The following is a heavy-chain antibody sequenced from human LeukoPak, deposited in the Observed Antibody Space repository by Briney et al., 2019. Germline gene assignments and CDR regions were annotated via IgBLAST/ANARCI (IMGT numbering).Heavy chain of an antibody. D-gene: IGHD3-22*01. CDR2: IIPIFGTA. Sequence: ASVKVSCKASGGTFSSHAISWVRQAPGQGLEWMGGIIPIFGTANYAQKFQGRVTITADESTSTAYMELSSLRSEDTAVYYCARGDDSSGYPLYYFDYWGQGTLVTVSS. CDR3: ARGDDSSGYPLYYFDY. V-gene: IGHV1-69*13. J-gene: IGHJ4*02. CDR1: GGTFSSHA.